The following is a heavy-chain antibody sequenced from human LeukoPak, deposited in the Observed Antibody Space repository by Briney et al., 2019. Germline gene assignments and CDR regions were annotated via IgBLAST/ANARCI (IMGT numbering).Heavy chain of an antibody. J-gene: IGHJ4*02. CDR1: GGSISSGGYY. D-gene: IGHD4-17*01. V-gene: IGHV4-31*03. CDR2: IYYSGST. Sequence: PSQTLSLTCTVSGGSISSGGYYWGWIRQHPGKGLEWIGYIYYSGSTYYNPSLKSRVTISVDTSKNQFSLKLSSVTAADTAVYYCARLAAFMTTVTNDCWGQGTLVTVSS. CDR3: ARLAAFMTTVTNDC.